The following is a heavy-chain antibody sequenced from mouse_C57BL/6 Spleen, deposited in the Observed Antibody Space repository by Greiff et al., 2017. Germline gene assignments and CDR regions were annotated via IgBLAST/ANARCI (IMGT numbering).Heavy chain of an antibody. D-gene: IGHD1-1*01. J-gene: IGHJ4*01. CDR1: GFSLTSYG. CDR3: ARAIDYYGSSYAMDY. CDR2: IWSDGST. V-gene: IGHV2-6*03. Sequence: VQLQQSGPGLVAPSQSLSITCTVSGFSLTSYGVHWVRQPPGQGLEWLVVIWSDGSTTYNSALKSRLSISKDNSKSQVFLKMNSLQTDDTAMYYCARAIDYYGSSYAMDYWGQGTSVTVSS.